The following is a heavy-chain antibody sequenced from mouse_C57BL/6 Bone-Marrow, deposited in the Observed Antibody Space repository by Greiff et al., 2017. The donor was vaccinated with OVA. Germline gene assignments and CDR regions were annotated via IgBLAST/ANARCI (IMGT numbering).Heavy chain of an antibody. V-gene: IGHV1-19*01. D-gene: IGHD2-4*01. CDR1: GYTFTDYY. J-gene: IGHJ2*01. CDR3: AREGDYDEYYFDY. CDR2: INPYNGGT. Sequence: VQLQQSGPVLVKPGASVKMSCKASGYTFTDYYMNWVKQSHGKSLEWIGVINPYNGGTSYNQKFKGKATLTVDTSSSTAYMELNSLTSEDSAVYYCAREGDYDEYYFDYGGQGTTLTGSS.